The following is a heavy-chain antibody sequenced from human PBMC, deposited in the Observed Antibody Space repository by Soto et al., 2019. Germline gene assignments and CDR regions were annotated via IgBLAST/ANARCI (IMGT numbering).Heavy chain of an antibody. J-gene: IGHJ5*02. CDR3: AKGNQGSA. CDR1: GFTFSKFW. CDR2: IYSDGSGP. Sequence: EVQLVESGGGLVQPGGSLRLSCAASGFTFSKFWMHWVRQAPGKGLVWVSRIYSDGSGPMYADSVKGRFTISRDNAKSTLYLQMNSLRAEDTAVYYCAKGNQGSAWGQGTLVTVSS. V-gene: IGHV3-74*03.